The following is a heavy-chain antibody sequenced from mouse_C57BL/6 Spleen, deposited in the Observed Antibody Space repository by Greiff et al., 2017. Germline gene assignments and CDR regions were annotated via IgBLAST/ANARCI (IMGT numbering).Heavy chain of an antibody. CDR2: IDPSDSYT. Sequence: QVQLQQPGAELVKPGASVKLSCKASGYTFTSYWMQWVKQRPGQGLEWIGEIDPSDSYTNYNQKFKGKATLTVDTSSSTAYMQLSSLTSEDSAVYYCARVTTRVYYFDYWGQGTTLTVSS. D-gene: IGHD2-1*01. CDR1: GYTFTSYW. V-gene: IGHV1-50*01. J-gene: IGHJ2*01. CDR3: ARVTTRVYYFDY.